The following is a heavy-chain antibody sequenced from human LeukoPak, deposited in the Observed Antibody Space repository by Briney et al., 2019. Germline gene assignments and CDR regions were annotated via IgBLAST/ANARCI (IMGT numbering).Heavy chain of an antibody. V-gene: IGHV4-39*01. D-gene: IGHD1-26*01. CDR2: IYYSGST. CDR3: ARQGSGNYLSPVNY. CDR1: GGSISSSSYY. J-gene: IGHJ4*02. Sequence: PSETLSLTCTVSGGSISSSSYYWGWVRQPPGKGLEWIGTIYYSGSTYYNPSLKSRVTISVDTSKNQFSLKLSSVTAADTAVYYCARQGSGNYLSPVNYWGQGTLVTVSS.